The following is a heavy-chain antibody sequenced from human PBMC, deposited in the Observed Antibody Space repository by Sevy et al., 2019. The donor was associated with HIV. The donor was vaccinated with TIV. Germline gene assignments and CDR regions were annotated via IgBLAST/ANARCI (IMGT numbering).Heavy chain of an antibody. J-gene: IGHJ4*02. D-gene: IGHD6-13*01. CDR1: GFTFSDYY. CDR3: VRAIAADGSF. Sequence: GGSLRLSCAASGFTFSDYYMSWIRQAPGKGLEWVSYISSSGSTIYYADSVKGRFTISRDNARNLLYLQMNSLRAEDTALYYCVRAIAADGSFWGQGTLVTVSS. CDR2: ISSSGSTI. V-gene: IGHV3-11*04.